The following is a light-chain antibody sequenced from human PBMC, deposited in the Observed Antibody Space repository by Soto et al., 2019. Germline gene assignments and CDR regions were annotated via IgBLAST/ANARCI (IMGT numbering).Light chain of an antibody. J-gene: IGLJ2*01. CDR3: QTWGTGIHVV. CDR2: LNSDGSH. CDR1: SGHSNYA. Sequence: QLVLTQSPSASASLGASVKLTCTLTSGHSNYAIAWHQQQPEKGPRYLMILNSDGSHRKGDGIPDRFSGSSSGAERYLTISRLQSEDEADYYCQTWGTGIHVVFGGGTKLTVL. V-gene: IGLV4-69*01.